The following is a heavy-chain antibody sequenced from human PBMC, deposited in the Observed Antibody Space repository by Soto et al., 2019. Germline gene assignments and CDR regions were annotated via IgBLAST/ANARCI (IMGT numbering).Heavy chain of an antibody. CDR2: VYYTETT. Sequence: LSLTCSLSGGSINSSDHFWGWIRQTPGKGLEWIGSVYYTETTYYNPSLKSPVTISVETSRNTFSLKVNSVTAADTGIYYCARQRVLSTNMFITSFDPWGQGTLVTVSS. D-gene: IGHD3-10*02. CDR1: GGSINSSDHF. CDR3: ARQRVLSTNMFITSFDP. J-gene: IGHJ5*02. V-gene: IGHV4-39*01.